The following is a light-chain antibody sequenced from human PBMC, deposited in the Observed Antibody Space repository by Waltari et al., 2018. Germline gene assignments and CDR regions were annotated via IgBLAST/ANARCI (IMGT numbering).Light chain of an antibody. V-gene: IGKV3-11*01. CDR3: QQRRNWPLT. Sequence: DIVLTQSPAILSLSPGERASLSCRASQSVTNYLAWYQQKPGQAPRLLIYDTSNRATGVPARFSGSGFGTDFTLTISNREPEDFAVYYCQQRRNWPLTFGGGTKVEIK. CDR1: QSVTNY. CDR2: DTS. J-gene: IGKJ4*01.